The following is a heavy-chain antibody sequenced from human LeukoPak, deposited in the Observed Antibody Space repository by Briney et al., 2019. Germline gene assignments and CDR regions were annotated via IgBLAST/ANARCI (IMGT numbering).Heavy chain of an antibody. Sequence: GGSLRLSCTASGFTFSTYWMSWVRQAPGKGLEWVANIKQDGSEKYYVDSVKGRFTISRDNTKNSLSLQMNSLRVEDTAVYYCARGGFYTDPDAFDVWGQGTMVTVSS. CDR2: IKQDGSEK. J-gene: IGHJ3*01. V-gene: IGHV3-7*04. CDR1: GFTFSTYW. CDR3: ARGGFYTDPDAFDV. D-gene: IGHD2/OR15-2a*01.